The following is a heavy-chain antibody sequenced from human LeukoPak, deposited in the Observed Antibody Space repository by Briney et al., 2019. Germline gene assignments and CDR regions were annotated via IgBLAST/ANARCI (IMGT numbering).Heavy chain of an antibody. CDR3: ARDLRGSGSYYINWFDP. CDR1: GGTFSSYA. CDR2: IIPIFGTA. V-gene: IGHV1-69*13. J-gene: IGHJ5*02. Sequence: ASVKVSCKASGGTFSSYAISWVRQAPGQGLEWMGGIIPIFGTANYAQKFQGRVTITADESTSTAYMELSSLRSEDTAVYYCARDLRGSGSYYINWFDPWGQGTLVTVSS. D-gene: IGHD3-10*01.